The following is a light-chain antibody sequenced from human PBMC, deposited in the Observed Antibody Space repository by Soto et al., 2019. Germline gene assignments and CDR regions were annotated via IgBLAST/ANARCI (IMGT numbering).Light chain of an antibody. CDR2: GAS. Sequence: EMVLTQSPATLSVSPGERVTFSCKASQSLTTNLAWYQQKPGQVPRLLIYGASTRATGIPARFSGSGSGTEFTLSISSLQSEDFAIYHCQQYHSWPHSFGQGTKLEIK. V-gene: IGKV3-15*01. CDR1: QSLTTN. J-gene: IGKJ2*03. CDR3: QQYHSWPHS.